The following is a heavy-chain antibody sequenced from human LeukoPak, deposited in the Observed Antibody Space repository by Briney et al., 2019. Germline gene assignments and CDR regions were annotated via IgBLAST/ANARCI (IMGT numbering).Heavy chain of an antibody. D-gene: IGHD4-11*01. V-gene: IGHV4-39*01. CDR1: GGSISSSSYY. CDR2: IYYSGST. CDR3: ARGNLWDYRRYYYYMDV. J-gene: IGHJ6*03. Sequence: SETLSLTCTVSGGSISSSSYYWGWIRQPPGKGLEWIGSIYYSGSTYYNPSLKSRVTISVDTSKNQFSLKLSSVTAADTAVYYCARGNLWDYRRYYYYMDVWGKGTTGTVSS.